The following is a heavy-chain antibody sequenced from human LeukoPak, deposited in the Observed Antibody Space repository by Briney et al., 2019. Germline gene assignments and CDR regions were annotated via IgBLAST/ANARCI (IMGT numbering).Heavy chain of an antibody. D-gene: IGHD4-23*01. CDR1: GGSISSSNW. CDR3: ARHTYGGNPNYYYYYMDV. Sequence: PSETLSLTCAVSGGSISSSNWWSWVRQPPGKGLEWIGEIYHSGSTNYNPSLKSRVTISVDKSKNQFSLKLSSVTAADTAVYYCARHTYGGNPNYYYYYMDVWGKGTTVTISS. V-gene: IGHV4-4*02. J-gene: IGHJ6*03. CDR2: IYHSGST.